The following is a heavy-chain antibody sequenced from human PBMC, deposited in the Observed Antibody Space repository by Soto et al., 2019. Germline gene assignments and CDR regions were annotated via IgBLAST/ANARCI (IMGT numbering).Heavy chain of an antibody. CDR2: ISAYNGNT. Sequence: ASVKVSCKASGYTFTSYGTSWVRQAPGQGLEWMGWISAYNGNTNYAQKLQGRVTMTTDTSTSTAYMELRSLRSDDTAVYYCVLTGYCSSTSCRNLYGMDVWGQGTTVTVSS. D-gene: IGHD2-2*01. CDR1: GYTFTSYG. CDR3: VLTGYCSSTSCRNLYGMDV. V-gene: IGHV1-18*01. J-gene: IGHJ6*02.